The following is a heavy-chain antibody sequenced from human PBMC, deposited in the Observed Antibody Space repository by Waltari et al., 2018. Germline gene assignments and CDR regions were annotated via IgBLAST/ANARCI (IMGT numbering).Heavy chain of an antibody. V-gene: IGHV3-30*10. CDR1: GFTFSSFA. Sequence: QVQLVESGGGVVQPGRSLRLSCAASGFTFSSFAMHWVRQAPGKGLEWVALISSDGNNKYFTDSVQGRFTISRDNSKNTLYLQMNSLRADDTALYYCAREDGGTVTDAFYLWGQGTMVTVSS. CDR2: ISSDGNNK. CDR3: AREDGGTVTDAFYL. D-gene: IGHD3-10*01. J-gene: IGHJ3*01.